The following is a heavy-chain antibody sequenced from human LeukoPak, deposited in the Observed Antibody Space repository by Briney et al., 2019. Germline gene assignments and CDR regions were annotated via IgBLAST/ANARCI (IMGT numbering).Heavy chain of an antibody. CDR3: ARDRRGYCSGGSCYSPIPLNYYYYYYMDV. Sequence: ASVKVSCKASGYTFTSQYMHWVRQAPGQGLEWMGIINPSGGSTSYAQKFQGKVTMTRDTSTSTVYMELSSLRSEDTAVYYCARDRRGYCSGGSCYSPIPLNYYYYYYMDVWGKGTTVTVSS. V-gene: IGHV1-46*01. D-gene: IGHD2-15*01. CDR2: INPSGGST. CDR1: GYTFTSQY. J-gene: IGHJ6*03.